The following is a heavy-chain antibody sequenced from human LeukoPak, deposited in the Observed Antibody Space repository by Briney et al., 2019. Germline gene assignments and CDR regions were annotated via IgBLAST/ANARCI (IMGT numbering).Heavy chain of an antibody. V-gene: IGHV4-59*08. CDR2: IYYSGST. J-gene: IGHJ3*02. CDR3: ARHSYGDYWTGPDAFDI. Sequence: PSETLSLTCTVSGGSISSYYWSWIRQPPGKGLEWIGYIYYSGSTNYNPSLKSRVTISVGTSKNHFSLKLTPVTAADTAVYYCARHSYGDYWTGPDAFDIWGQGTMVTVSS. CDR1: GGSISSYY. D-gene: IGHD4-17*01.